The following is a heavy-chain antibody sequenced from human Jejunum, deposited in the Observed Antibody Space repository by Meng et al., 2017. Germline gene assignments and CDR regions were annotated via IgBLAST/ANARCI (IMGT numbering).Heavy chain of an antibody. V-gene: IGHV3-7*01. CDR3: ARGASLGF. Sequence: GESLKISCAASGFTFSNHYMSWVRQAPGKGLEWVANIKDDGSGEYYVDSVKGRFTISRDNAKNSLSLQMNSLRAEDTAMYYCARGASLGFWGQGTLVTVSS. CDR1: GFTFSNHY. D-gene: IGHD2-2*03. J-gene: IGHJ4*02. CDR2: IKDDGSGE.